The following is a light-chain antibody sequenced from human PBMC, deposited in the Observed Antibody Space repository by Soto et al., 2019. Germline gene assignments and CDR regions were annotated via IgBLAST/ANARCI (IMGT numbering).Light chain of an antibody. CDR3: SSYTSSSTLEVV. J-gene: IGLJ2*01. V-gene: IGLV2-14*01. CDR1: SSDVGGYNY. CDR2: DVS. Sequence: QSALTQPASVSGSPGQSITISCTGTSSDVGGYNYVSWYQQHPGKAPKLMIYDVSNRPSGVCNRFSGSKSGNTASLTISGLQAEDEADYYCSSYTSSSTLEVVFGGGTKVTVL.